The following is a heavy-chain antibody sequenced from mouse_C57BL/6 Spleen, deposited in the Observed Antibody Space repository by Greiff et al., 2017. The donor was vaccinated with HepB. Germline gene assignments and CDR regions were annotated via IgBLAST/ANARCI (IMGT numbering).Heavy chain of an antibody. V-gene: IGHV1-53*01. CDR3: ARVNDGYYLYDYDY. CDR1: GYTFTSYW. Sequence: QVQLQQPGTELVKPGASVKLSCKASGYTFTSYWMHWVKQRPGQGLEWIGNINPSNGGTNYNEKFKSKATLTVDKSSSTAYMQRSSLTSEDSAVDYCARVNDGYYLYDYDYWGQGTTLTVSS. J-gene: IGHJ2*01. D-gene: IGHD2-3*01. CDR2: INPSNGGT.